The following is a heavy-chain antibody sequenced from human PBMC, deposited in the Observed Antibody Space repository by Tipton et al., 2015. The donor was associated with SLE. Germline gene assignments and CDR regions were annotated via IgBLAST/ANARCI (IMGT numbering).Heavy chain of an antibody. D-gene: IGHD3-10*01. Sequence: SLRLSCAASGFTFSTYAMTWVRQAPGKGLEWVSIISGNGGVTYYADSVKGRFSISRGNSKNTVFLQMSLLRVDDTAVYLCAKNMGDGTGAFDYWGQGSLVTVSS. CDR1: GFTFSTYA. V-gene: IGHV3-23*01. J-gene: IGHJ4*02. CDR2: ISGNGGVT. CDR3: AKNMGDGTGAFDY.